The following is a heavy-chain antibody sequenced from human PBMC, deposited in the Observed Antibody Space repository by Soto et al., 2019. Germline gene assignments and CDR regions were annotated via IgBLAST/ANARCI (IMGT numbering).Heavy chain of an antibody. Sequence: LSLTCTVSGGSTSSSSYYWGWIRQPPGKGLEWIGSIYYSGSTYYNPSLKSRVTISVDTSKSQFSLKLNSVTAADTAVYYCARLGVGATTQWAFDIWGQGTMVTVSS. CDR1: GGSTSSSSYY. V-gene: IGHV4-39*01. J-gene: IGHJ3*02. D-gene: IGHD1-26*01. CDR2: IYYSGST. CDR3: ARLGVGATTQWAFDI.